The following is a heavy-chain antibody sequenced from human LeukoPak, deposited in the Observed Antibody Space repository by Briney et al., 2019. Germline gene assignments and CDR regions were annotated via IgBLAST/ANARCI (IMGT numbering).Heavy chain of an antibody. CDR3: AREPGTFDYPYMDV. D-gene: IGHD3-16*01. V-gene: IGHV4-61*02. Sequence: SETLSLTCTVSGSSISSSSYYWGWIRQPPGKGLEYIGRIYTSGSTNYNPSLKSRVTISVDTSKNQFSLKLSSVTAADTAVYYCAREPGTFDYPYMDVWGKGTTVTISS. CDR1: GSSISSSSYY. CDR2: IYTSGST. J-gene: IGHJ6*03.